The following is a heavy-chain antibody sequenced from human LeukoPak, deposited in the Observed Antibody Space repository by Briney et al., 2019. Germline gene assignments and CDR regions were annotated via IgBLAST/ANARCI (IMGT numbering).Heavy chain of an antibody. CDR1: GFSFSRYS. J-gene: IGHJ4*02. D-gene: IGHD6-13*01. CDR2: IWYDGSNK. CDR3: AEDRAAGTYYFDY. V-gene: IGHV3-33*06. Sequence: GGSLRLSCAASGFSFSRYSMNWVRQAPGKGLEWVAVIWYDGSNKYYADSVKGRFTISRDNSKNTLYLQMNSLRAEDTAVYYCAEDRAAGTYYFDYWGQGTLVTVSS.